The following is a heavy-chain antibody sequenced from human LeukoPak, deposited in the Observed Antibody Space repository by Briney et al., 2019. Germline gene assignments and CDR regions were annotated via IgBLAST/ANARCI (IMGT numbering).Heavy chain of an antibody. D-gene: IGHD3-22*01. CDR1: GGSISSYY. V-gene: IGHV4-4*07. J-gene: IGHJ3*02. CDR3: ARDWYYYDSSGYSLDFYFDAFDI. Sequence: PSETLSLTCTVSGGSISSYYWSWIRQPAGKGLEWIGRIYTSGSTNYNPSLKSRVTMSVDTSKNQFSLKLSSVTAADTAVYYCARDWYYYDSSGYSLDFYFDAFDIWGQGTMVTVSS. CDR2: IYTSGST.